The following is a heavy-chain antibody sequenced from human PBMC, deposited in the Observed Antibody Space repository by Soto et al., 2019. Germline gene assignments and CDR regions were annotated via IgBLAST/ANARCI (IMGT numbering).Heavy chain of an antibody. CDR2: MFYTGTT. CDR1: GGPISSGDYY. CDR3: ARVVRFCSSPSCRGINWFDP. V-gene: IGHV4-30-4*01. J-gene: IGHJ5*02. Sequence: SETLSLICSVSGGPISSGDYYWSWIRQPPGKGLEWIGYMFYTGTTYYNPSLKSRITISMDTSKNQFSLRLTSVTAADTAEYQCARVVRFCSSPSCRGINWFDPWGKGTRVTVSS. D-gene: IGHD2-2*01.